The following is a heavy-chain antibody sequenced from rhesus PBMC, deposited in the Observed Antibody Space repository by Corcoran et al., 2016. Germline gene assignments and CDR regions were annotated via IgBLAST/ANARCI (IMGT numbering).Heavy chain of an antibody. CDR3: ARGDSGNYLGDFEF. D-gene: IGHD1-44*01. Sequence: QLQLQESGPGLVKPSDTLSLSCAVSGASIRDHYWSWLRQSPGMGLEWIARISGTTAPPHHHPSRKSRVTKATETSMNRFSLLVTSVTAADTAVYFCARGDSGNYLGDFEFWGQGVLVTVSS. V-gene: IGHV4-173*01. J-gene: IGHJ4*01. CDR2: ISGTTAPP. CDR1: GASIRDHY.